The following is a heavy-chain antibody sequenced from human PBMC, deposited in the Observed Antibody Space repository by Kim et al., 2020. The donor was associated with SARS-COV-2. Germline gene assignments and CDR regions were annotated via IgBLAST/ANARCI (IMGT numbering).Heavy chain of an antibody. CDR1: GGSISSSSYY. Sequence: SETLSLTCTVSGGSISSSSYYWGWIRQPPGKGLEWIGSIYYSGRTYYNPSLKSRVTISVDTSKNQFSLKLSSVTAADTAVYYCARHSLRFLEWANGFDPWGQGTLVTVSS. D-gene: IGHD3-3*01. CDR3: ARHSLRFLEWANGFDP. CDR2: IYYSGRT. J-gene: IGHJ5*02. V-gene: IGHV4-39*01.